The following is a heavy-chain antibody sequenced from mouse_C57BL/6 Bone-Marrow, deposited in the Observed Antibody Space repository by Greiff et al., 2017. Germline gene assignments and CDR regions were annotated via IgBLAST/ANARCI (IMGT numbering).Heavy chain of an antibody. D-gene: IGHD2-3*01. V-gene: IGHV2-2*01. CDR1: GFSLTSSG. CDR3: ARKGWLLRENTMDY. Sequence: VKLVESGPGLVQPSQSLSITCTVSGFSLTSSGVHWVRQSPGKGLEWLGVIWSGGSTDYNAAFISRLSISKDNSKSQVFFKMNSLQADDTAIYYCARKGWLLRENTMDYWGQGTSVTVSS. CDR2: IWSGGST. J-gene: IGHJ4*01.